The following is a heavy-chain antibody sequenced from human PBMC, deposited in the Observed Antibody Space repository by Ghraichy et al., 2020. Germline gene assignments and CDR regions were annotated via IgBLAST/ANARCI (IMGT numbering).Heavy chain of an antibody. J-gene: IGHJ4*02. CDR3: AGAYSGSYDY. D-gene: IGHD1-26*01. CDR1: GFTFSDHF. CDR2: TRNKANSYIT. V-gene: IGHV3-72*01. Sequence: GGSLRLSCATSGFTFSDHFLDWVRQAPGKGLEWVGRTRNKANSYITDYAASVKGRFIVSRDDSKNSVYLQMNSLKTDDTAVYYCAGAYSGSYDYWGQGTLVTVSS.